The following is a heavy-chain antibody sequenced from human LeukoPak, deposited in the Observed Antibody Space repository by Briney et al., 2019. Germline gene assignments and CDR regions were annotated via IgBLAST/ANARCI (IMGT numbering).Heavy chain of an antibody. J-gene: IGHJ4*02. CDR3: ARRPFNYDILTGYSSFYDY. CDR2: IYPGDSDT. Sequence: GESLKISCKGSGYSFTSYWIGWVRQMPGKGLEWMGIIYPGDSDTRYSPSFQGQVTISADKSISTAYLQWSSLKASDTAMYYCARRPFNYDILTGYSSFYDYWGQGTLVTVSS. V-gene: IGHV5-51*01. D-gene: IGHD3-9*01. CDR1: GYSFTSYW.